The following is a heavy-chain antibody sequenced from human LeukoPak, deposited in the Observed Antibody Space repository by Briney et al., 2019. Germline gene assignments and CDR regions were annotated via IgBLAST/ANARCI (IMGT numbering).Heavy chain of an antibody. D-gene: IGHD1-26*01. CDR3: ARQQYSGSYYSFDY. CDR2: IYPGDSDT. V-gene: IGHV5-51*01. Sequence: GESLKISCKGSGYSFTSYWIGCVRQMPGKGLEWMGIIYPGDSDTRYSPSFQGQVTILADKSISTAYLQWSSLKASDTAMYYCARQQYSGSYYSFDYWGQGTLVRVSS. CDR1: GYSFTSYW. J-gene: IGHJ4*02.